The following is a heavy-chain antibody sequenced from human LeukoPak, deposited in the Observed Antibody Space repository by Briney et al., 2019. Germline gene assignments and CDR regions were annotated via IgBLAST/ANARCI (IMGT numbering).Heavy chain of an antibody. Sequence: ASVKVSCKASGYTFTSYGISWVRQAPGQGLEWMGWISAYNGNTNYAQKLQGRVTMTTDTSTSTAYMELRSPRSDDTAVYYCARDAYYYGMDVWGQGTTVTVSS. V-gene: IGHV1-18*01. J-gene: IGHJ6*02. CDR3: ARDAYYYGMDV. CDR2: ISAYNGNT. CDR1: GYTFTSYG.